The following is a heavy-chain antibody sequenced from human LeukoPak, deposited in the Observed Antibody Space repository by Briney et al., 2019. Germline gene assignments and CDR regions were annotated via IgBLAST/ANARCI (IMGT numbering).Heavy chain of an antibody. D-gene: IGHD5-24*01. CDR3: ARTPCRDGYSHIDF. CDR1: GFTFTNHA. J-gene: IGHJ4*02. Sequence: GGSLRLSCAASGFTFTNHAMAWVRLAPGKGLEWVSTLSDSGASTYYADSVKGRFTISRDNSRNTMYLQMDSLRDDDTGVYFCARTPCRDGYSHIDFWGQGALVTVSS. V-gene: IGHV3-23*01. CDR2: LSDSGAST.